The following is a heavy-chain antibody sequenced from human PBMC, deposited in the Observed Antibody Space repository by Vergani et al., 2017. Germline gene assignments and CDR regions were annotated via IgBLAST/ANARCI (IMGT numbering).Heavy chain of an antibody. CDR3: TRGWYYDSIAYWAY. J-gene: IGHJ4*02. CDR1: GYNFVGYF. Sequence: QVQLVQSGADVKKPGASLKVSCKASGYNFVGYFLHWVRQVPGQGLEWIGWINSYTGGTNYAQKFQGRVTMTRDTSINTVYLELSRLRSSDTAVYYCTRGWYYDSIAYWAYWGQGTLVTVSS. D-gene: IGHD3-22*01. V-gene: IGHV1-2*02. CDR2: INSYTGGT.